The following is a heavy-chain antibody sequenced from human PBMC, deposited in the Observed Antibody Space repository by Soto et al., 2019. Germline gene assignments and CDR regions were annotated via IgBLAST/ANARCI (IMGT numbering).Heavy chain of an antibody. CDR1: GFSFISYS. V-gene: IGHV3-48*02. Sequence: PGGSLRLSXAASGFSFISYSMSWVRQAPGKGLEWVSYISNSGSVIHDADSVKGRFTISRDNAKNSLSLQMNSLRDEDTALYYCVRVFASNTFDLWGQGTVVTVSS. J-gene: IGHJ3*01. CDR2: ISNSGSVI. CDR3: VRVFASNTFDL. D-gene: IGHD3-3*01.